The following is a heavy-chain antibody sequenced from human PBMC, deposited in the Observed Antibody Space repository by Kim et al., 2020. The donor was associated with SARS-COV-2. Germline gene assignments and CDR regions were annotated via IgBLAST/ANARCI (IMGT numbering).Heavy chain of an antibody. Sequence: GGSLRLSCAASGFTFSSYGMHWVRQAPGKGLEWVAVIWYDGSNKYYADSVKGRFTISRDNSKNTLYLQMNSLRAEDTAVYYCAKDWTMGTWAFDIWGQGTMVTVSS. V-gene: IGHV3-33*06. D-gene: IGHD4-17*01. CDR2: IWYDGSNK. CDR3: AKDWTMGTWAFDI. J-gene: IGHJ3*02. CDR1: GFTFSSYG.